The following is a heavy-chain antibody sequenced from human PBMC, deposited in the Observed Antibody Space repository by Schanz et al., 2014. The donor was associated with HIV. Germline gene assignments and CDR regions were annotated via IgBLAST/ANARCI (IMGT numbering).Heavy chain of an antibody. CDR1: GGTFSAHA. CDR3: AKDDAGYSSSWHYYYYYGMDV. CDR2: ISHDGSNK. J-gene: IGHJ6*02. V-gene: IGHV3-30*18. D-gene: IGHD6-13*01. Sequence: QVQLVESGGGMVLPGTSLRLSCAASGGTFSAHAFHWVRQAPGRGLEWVALISHDGSNKYYADSVKGRFTVSRDNSKNTLYLQMNSLRAEDTAVYYCAKDDAGYSSSWHYYYYYGMDVWGQGTTVTVSS.